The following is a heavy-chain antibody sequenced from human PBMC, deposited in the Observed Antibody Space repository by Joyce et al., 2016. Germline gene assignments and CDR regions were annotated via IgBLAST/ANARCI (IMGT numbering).Heavy chain of an antibody. CDR2: IIPVLNKP. V-gene: IGHV1-69*08. J-gene: IGHJ3*01. CDR1: GGAFSGYT. Sequence: QVQLVQSGAEVKKPGSSVKVSCKASGGAFSGYTVSWIRQAPGQGLQLIGMIIPVLNKPDYAQKFQGRVTITLDKSTSTAYLEVRSLRSEDSALYYCARDWVVTPMARTFDLWGQGTMVTVST. D-gene: IGHD2-21*02. CDR3: ARDWVVTPMARTFDL.